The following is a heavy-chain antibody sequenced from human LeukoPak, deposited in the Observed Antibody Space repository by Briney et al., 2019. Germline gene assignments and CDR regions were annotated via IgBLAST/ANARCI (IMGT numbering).Heavy chain of an antibody. J-gene: IGHJ4*02. CDR3: ATESYGPGIYYFDF. CDR1: GFSFSTYW. Sequence: GGSLRLSCAASGFSFSTYWMHWLRQAPGKGLVWVSRVNGDESSTTYADSVKGRFTVSRDNAKKTLYLQMNSLRVEDTAVYYCATESYGPGIYYFDFWGQGVLVTVSS. V-gene: IGHV3-74*01. CDR2: VNGDESST. D-gene: IGHD3-10*01.